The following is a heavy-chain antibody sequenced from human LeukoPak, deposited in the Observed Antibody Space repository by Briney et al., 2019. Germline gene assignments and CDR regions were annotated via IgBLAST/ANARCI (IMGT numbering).Heavy chain of an antibody. D-gene: IGHD1-26*01. V-gene: IGHV4-61*01. CDR3: AREIRSSGSYGSDAFDI. CDR2: IYYSGST. J-gene: IGHJ3*02. Sequence: PSETLSLTCTVSGGSISSGSYYWSWIRQPPGKGLEWIGYIYYSGSTNYNPSLKSRVTISVDTSKNQFSLKLSSVTAADTAVYYCAREIRSSGSYGSDAFDIWGQGTMVTVSS. CDR1: GGSISSGSYY.